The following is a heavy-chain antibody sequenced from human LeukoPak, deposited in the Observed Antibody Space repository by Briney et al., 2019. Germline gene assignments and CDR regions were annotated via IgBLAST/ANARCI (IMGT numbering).Heavy chain of an antibody. CDR1: GFSVRTNY. J-gene: IGHJ5*02. V-gene: IGHV3-23*01. CDR2: VTSGGGHI. D-gene: IGHD3-10*01. Sequence: PGGSLRLSCVASGFSVRTNYMSWVRQAPGKGLEWVSGVTSGGGHIYYADFVKGRFTISRDDSKNTLFLQMDSLRVEDTAVYYCVTGDPIWIDPWGQGTLVTVSS. CDR3: VTGDPIWIDP.